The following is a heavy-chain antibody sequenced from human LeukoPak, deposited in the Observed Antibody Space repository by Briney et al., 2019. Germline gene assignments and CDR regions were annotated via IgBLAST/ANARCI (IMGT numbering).Heavy chain of an antibody. CDR2: ISSSSSYI. V-gene: IGHV3-21*01. Sequence: GGSLRLSCAASGFTFSSYSMNWVRQAPGKWLEWVSSISSSSSYIYYADSVKGRFTISRENAKNSLYLQMNSLRAEDTAVYYCARDFSGSYSDHAFDIWGQGTMVTVSS. CDR1: GFTFSSYS. D-gene: IGHD1-26*01. CDR3: ARDFSGSYSDHAFDI. J-gene: IGHJ3*02.